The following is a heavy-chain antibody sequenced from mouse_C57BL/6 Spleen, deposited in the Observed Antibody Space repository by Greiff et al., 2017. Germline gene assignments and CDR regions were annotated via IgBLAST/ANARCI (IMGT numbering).Heavy chain of an antibody. J-gene: IGHJ4*01. CDR2: INPGSGGT. CDR3: AREDSGYAMDY. V-gene: IGHV1-54*01. Sequence: VKLMESGAELVRPGTSVKVSCKASGYAFTNYLIEWVKQRPGQGLEWIGVINPGSGGTNYNEKFKGKATLTADKSSSTAYMQLSSLTSEDSAVYFCAREDSGYAMDYWGQGTSVTVSS. CDR1: GYAFTNYL. D-gene: IGHD3-2*02.